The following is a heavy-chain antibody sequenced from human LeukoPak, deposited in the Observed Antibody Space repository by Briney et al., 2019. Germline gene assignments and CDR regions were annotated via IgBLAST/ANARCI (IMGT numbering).Heavy chain of an antibody. CDR3: ARETDSSSWYEFYYYGMDV. Sequence: PGGSLRLSCAASGFTFSSYSMTWVRQAPGKGLEWVSYISSSSSTIYYADSVKGRFTISRDNAKNSLYLQMNSLRAEDTAVYYCARETDSSSWYEFYYYGMDVWGQGTTVTVSS. D-gene: IGHD6-13*01. CDR1: GFTFSSYS. CDR2: ISSSSSTI. V-gene: IGHV3-48*01. J-gene: IGHJ6*02.